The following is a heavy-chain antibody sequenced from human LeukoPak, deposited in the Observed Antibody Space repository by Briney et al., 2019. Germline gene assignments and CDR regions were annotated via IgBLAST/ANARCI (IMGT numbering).Heavy chain of an antibody. D-gene: IGHD3-16*01. CDR2: IYPGDSDT. Sequence: GESLKISCKGSGYSFTNYWIGWVRQLPGKGREWRGIIYPGDSDTRYSPSFQGQVTISADKSISTAYLQWSSRKAWDPAMYYCAKGSSGGGSNAFDIWGQETMVTVSS. V-gene: IGHV5-51*01. CDR1: GYSFTNYW. J-gene: IGHJ3*02. CDR3: AKGSSGGGSNAFDI.